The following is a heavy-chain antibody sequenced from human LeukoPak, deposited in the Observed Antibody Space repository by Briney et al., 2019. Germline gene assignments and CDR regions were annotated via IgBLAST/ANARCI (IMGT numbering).Heavy chain of an antibody. Sequence: PGGALRLSCAASGFTFSGSAVHWVRQSSGKGLEWVGHIDKKDNLYATAYAESVKGRFTISRDDSKDTAFLHMDSLKTEDTVLYYCTRDRGTYNWCDPWGEGTLVTVSS. J-gene: IGHJ5*02. CDR3: TRDRGTYNWCDP. CDR1: GFTFSGSA. V-gene: IGHV3-73*01. CDR2: IDKKDNLYAT. D-gene: IGHD2-15*01.